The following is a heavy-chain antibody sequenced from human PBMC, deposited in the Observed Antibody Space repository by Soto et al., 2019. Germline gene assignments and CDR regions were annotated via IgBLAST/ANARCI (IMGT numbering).Heavy chain of an antibody. CDR1: GGSISSGDYY. D-gene: IGHD3-22*01. CDR3: ARAPGYYDSSGPAHAFDI. J-gene: IGHJ3*02. CDR2: IYYSGST. Sequence: PSETLSLTCTISGGSISSGDYYWSWIRQPPGKGLEWIGYIYYSGSTYYNPSLKSRVTISVDTSKNQFSLKLSSVTAADTAVYYCARAPGYYDSSGPAHAFDIWGQGTMVTVSS. V-gene: IGHV4-30-4*01.